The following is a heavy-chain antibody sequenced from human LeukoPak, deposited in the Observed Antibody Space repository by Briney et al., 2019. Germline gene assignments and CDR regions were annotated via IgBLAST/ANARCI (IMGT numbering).Heavy chain of an antibody. J-gene: IGHJ6*02. CDR2: INTDESST. Sequence: GGSLRLSCVASGFTFSGYWMHWVRQAPGKGLVWVSRINTDESSTAYADSVKGRFTISRDNAKNTLYLQMNSLRAEDTAVYYCARRHSYASGSSYAMDVWGQGTTVTVS. CDR3: ARRHSYASGSSYAMDV. CDR1: GFTFSGYW. V-gene: IGHV3-74*01. D-gene: IGHD3-10*01.